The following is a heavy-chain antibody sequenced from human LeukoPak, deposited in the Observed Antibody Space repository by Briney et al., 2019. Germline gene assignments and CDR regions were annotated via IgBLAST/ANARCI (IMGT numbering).Heavy chain of an antibody. Sequence: PSQTLSLTCTVSGGSISSYYWSWIRQPPGKGLEWIGNIYYSGSTNYNPSLKSRVTISVDTSKNQFSLKLSSVTAADTAVYYCAREKVGYCSSTSCYRGYWFDPWGQGTLVTVSS. J-gene: IGHJ5*02. CDR2: IYYSGST. V-gene: IGHV4-59*01. CDR3: AREKVGYCSSTSCYRGYWFDP. CDR1: GGSISSYY. D-gene: IGHD2-2*03.